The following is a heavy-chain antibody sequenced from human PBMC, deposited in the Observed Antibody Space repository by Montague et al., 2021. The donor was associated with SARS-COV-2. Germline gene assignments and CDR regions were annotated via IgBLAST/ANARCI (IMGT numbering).Heavy chain of an antibody. Sequence: CAISGDSVSSNSAAWKWIRQSPSRGLEWLGRTYYRSQWHNDYAESVKSRITINPDTSKNQISLQLNSVTPEDTAVYYCARGSQVGSWPPTDSGMDVWGQGTKVTVSS. CDR3: ARGSQVGSWPPTDSGMDV. J-gene: IGHJ6*02. CDR2: TYYRSQWHN. CDR1: GDSVSSNSAA. D-gene: IGHD6-13*01. V-gene: IGHV6-1*01.